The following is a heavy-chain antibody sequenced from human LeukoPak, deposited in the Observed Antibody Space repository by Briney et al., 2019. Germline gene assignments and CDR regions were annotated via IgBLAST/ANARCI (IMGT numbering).Heavy chain of an antibody. CDR1: GFTFSSHW. V-gene: IGHV3-74*01. CDR3: ASGLGPGFLYY. CDR2: INSDESIT. Sequence: PGGSLRLSCAASGFTFSSHWMYWVRQAPGKGLVWVARINSDESITTYADSVKGRFTISRDNAKNTLYLQMNSLRAEDTAVYYCASGLGPGFLYYWGQGAPVTVSS. D-gene: IGHD2/OR15-2a*01. J-gene: IGHJ4*02.